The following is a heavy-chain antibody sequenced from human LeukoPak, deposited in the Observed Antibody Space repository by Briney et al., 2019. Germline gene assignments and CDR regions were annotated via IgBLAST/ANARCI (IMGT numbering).Heavy chain of an antibody. CDR1: GGSLSSFNW. V-gene: IGHV4-4*02. J-gene: IGHJ4*02. D-gene: IGHD3-3*02. Sequence: SETLSLTCAVSGGSLSSFNWWSWVRQSPGKGLEGIGEIYHSGSTNYNPSLKSRVTISADKSRNQLSLRVTSVTAADTAVYYCARHISGAATLDWGQGTLVTVSS. CDR2: IYHSGST. CDR3: ARHISGAATLD.